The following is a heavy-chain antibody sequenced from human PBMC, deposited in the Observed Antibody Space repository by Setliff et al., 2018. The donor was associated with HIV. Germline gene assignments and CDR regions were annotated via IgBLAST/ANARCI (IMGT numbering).Heavy chain of an antibody. CDR3: ATDPYSSDWQYFYYYYMDV. CDR2: ISPDSGAS. V-gene: IGHV1-2*06. J-gene: IGHJ6*03. CDR1: ANTFTGYY. Sequence: VKVSCKTPANTFTGYYIHWVRQAPGQGLEWMGRISPDSGASNYAQKFQGRVTMTRDTSITTAYMELTGLTSDDTATYYCATDPYSSDWQYFYYYYMDVWGTGTAVTVS. D-gene: IGHD2-21*02.